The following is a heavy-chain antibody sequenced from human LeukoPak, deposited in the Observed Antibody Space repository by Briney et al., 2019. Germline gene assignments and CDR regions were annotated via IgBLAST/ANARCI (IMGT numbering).Heavy chain of an antibody. D-gene: IGHD5-12*01. Sequence: GGSLRLSCAASGFTFSSYAMRWVRQAPGKGLEGVSAISGSGGSTYYADSVKGRFTISRDNSKNTLYLQMNSLRAEDTAVYYCAKPHLGGYDLFDYWGQGTLVTVSS. V-gene: IGHV3-23*01. CDR2: ISGSGGST. J-gene: IGHJ4*02. CDR3: AKPHLGGYDLFDY. CDR1: GFTFSSYA.